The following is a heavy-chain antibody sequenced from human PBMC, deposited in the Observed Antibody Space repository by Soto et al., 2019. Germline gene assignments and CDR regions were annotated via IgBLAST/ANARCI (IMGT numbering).Heavy chain of an antibody. CDR3: ASHQVGFGDLVK. Sequence: QVQLKQWGAGLLKPSETLSLTCAVYGGSFNGYYWSWIRQPPGKGLEWTGEINHSGSTSYNPSLKSRVTISVDTSKSQFSLKLTSVTAADTAVYYCASHQVGFGDLVKWGQGTLVTVSS. CDR1: GGSFNGYY. V-gene: IGHV4-34*01. D-gene: IGHD3-10*01. J-gene: IGHJ4*02. CDR2: INHSGST.